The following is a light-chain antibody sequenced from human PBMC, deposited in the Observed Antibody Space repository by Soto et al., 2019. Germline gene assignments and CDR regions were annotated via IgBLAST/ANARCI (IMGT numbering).Light chain of an antibody. Sequence: ETVLTQSPATLSLPPGESATLSCRASQSVSSNLAWYQQKPGQAPRLLIYGASTRATGIPARFSGRGSGTEFTLTISSLQPEDFAVYYCQQYNNWPQTFGQGTKVDIK. CDR2: GAS. J-gene: IGKJ1*01. CDR3: QQYNNWPQT. V-gene: IGKV3-15*01. CDR1: QSVSSN.